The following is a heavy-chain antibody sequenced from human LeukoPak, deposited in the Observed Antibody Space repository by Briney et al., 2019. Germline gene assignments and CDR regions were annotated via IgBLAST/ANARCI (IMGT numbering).Heavy chain of an antibody. CDR1: GFTFTSSA. CDR2: IVVGSGNT. J-gene: IGHJ6*02. V-gene: IGHV1-58*01. Sequence: ASVKVSCKASGFTFTSSAVQWVRQARGQRLEWIGWIVVGSGNTNYAQKFQERVTITRDMSTSTAYMELSSPRSEDTAVYYCAADRPPTIFGVVNSYYGMDVWGQGTTVTVSS. CDR3: AADRPPTIFGVVNSYYGMDV. D-gene: IGHD3-3*01.